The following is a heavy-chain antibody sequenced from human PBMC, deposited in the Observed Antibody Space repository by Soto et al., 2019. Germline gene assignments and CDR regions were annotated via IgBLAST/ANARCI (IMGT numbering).Heavy chain of an antibody. Sequence: SETLSLTCAVYGGSFSGYYWSWIRQPPGKGLEWIGEINHSGSTNYNPSLKSRVTISVDTSKNQFSLKLSSVTAADTAVYYCARTDTFPNSGYDYSYYYYGMDVWGQGTTVTVS. D-gene: IGHD5-12*01. CDR2: INHSGST. V-gene: IGHV4-34*01. CDR1: GGSFSGYY. J-gene: IGHJ6*02. CDR3: ARTDTFPNSGYDYSYYYYGMDV.